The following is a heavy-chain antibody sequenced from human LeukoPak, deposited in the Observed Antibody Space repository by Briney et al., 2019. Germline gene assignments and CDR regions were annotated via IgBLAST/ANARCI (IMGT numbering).Heavy chain of an antibody. D-gene: IGHD6-6*01. CDR2: MYHSGST. CDR3: ARVRRMGSSSSPFDY. J-gene: IGHJ4*02. V-gene: IGHV4-38-2*02. CDR1: GYSITSGYY. Sequence: KASETLSLTCTVSGYSITSGYYWGWLRQPPGKGLEWIGSMYHSGSTDYNPSLKSRVTMSIDTSKNQFSLKLSSVTAADTAVYYCARVRRMGSSSSPFDYWGQGTLVTVSS.